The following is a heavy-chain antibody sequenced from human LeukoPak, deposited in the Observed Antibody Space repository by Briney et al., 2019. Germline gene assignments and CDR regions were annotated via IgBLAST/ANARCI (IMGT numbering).Heavy chain of an antibody. D-gene: IGHD3-22*01. V-gene: IGHV4-31*03. CDR2: IYYSGST. Sequence: SETLSLTCTVSGGSISSGGYYWSWIRQHPGKGLEWIGYIYYSGSTYYNPSLKSRVTTSVDTSKNQFSLKLSSVTAADTAVYYCARQTYYYDSSGEYWGQGTLVTVSS. J-gene: IGHJ4*02. CDR3: ARQTYYYDSSGEY. CDR1: GGSISSGGYY.